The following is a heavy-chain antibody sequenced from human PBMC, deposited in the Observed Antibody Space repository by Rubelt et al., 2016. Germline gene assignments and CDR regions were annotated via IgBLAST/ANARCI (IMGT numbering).Heavy chain of an antibody. CDR3: TNYYDSSGYYGYFDY. D-gene: IGHD3-22*01. CDR1: GFTFGDYA. J-gene: IGHJ4*02. Sequence: EVQLVESGGGLVQPGRSLRLSCTASGFTFGDYAMSWFRQAPGKGLEWVGFIRSKAYGGTTEYAASVKVRFTISRDDSKSIAYLQMNSLKTEDTAVYYCTNYYDSSGYYGYFDYWGQGTLVTVSS. V-gene: IGHV3-49*03. CDR2: IRSKAYGGTT.